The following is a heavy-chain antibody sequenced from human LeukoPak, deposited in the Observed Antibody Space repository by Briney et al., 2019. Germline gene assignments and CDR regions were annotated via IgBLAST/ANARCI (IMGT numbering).Heavy chain of an antibody. D-gene: IGHD5/OR15-5a*01. CDR1: GYSTSSYWY. CDR2: MYHSGST. CDR3: VDLPGY. V-gene: IGHV4-38-2*01. J-gene: IGHJ4*02. Sequence: SETLSLTCAVSGYSTSSYWYWGWIRQPPGKGLEWIGSMYHSGSTYKNPSLTSRVTISVDTSKNQFSLRLSSVTAADTAVYYCVDLPGYWGQGTLVTVSS.